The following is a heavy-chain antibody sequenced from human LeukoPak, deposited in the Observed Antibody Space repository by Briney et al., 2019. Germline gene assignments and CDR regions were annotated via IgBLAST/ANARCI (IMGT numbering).Heavy chain of an antibody. CDR2: TYYSGST. V-gene: IGHV4-31*03. J-gene: IGHJ4*02. CDR1: RGSSRSGGYY. CDR3: ARLRAVATVGDYFDS. D-gene: IGHD5-12*01. Sequence: SETLSLTCTVSRGSSRSGGYYWSWIRQHPGEGLEWIGYTYYSGSTYYNPSLESRIAISVDTSKNQFSLNLSSVAAADTAVYFCARLRAVATVGDYFDSWGQGTLVTVSS.